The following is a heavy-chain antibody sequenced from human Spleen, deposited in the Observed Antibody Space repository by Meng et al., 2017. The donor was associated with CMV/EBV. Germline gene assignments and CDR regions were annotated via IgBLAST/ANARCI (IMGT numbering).Heavy chain of an antibody. Sequence: GALRLSCTVSGGSITNYYWSWIRQPPGKGLEWIGYIYYSGSTKYNPSLKSRVTISADTSKSQFYLKLSSVTAADTSVYYCARDSSVDYYYFGMDVWGQGTSVTVSS. CDR2: IYYSGST. J-gene: IGHJ6*02. D-gene: IGHD3-10*01. CDR1: GGSITNYY. CDR3: ARDSSVDYYYFGMDV. V-gene: IGHV4-59*01.